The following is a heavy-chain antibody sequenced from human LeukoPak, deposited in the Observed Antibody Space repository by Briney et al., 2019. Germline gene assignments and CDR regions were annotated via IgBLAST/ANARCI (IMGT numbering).Heavy chain of an antibody. CDR1: GGSFSGYY. CDR3: ARDAYYYDSSGSTRYFQH. Sequence: SETLSLTCAVYGGSFSGYYWSWIRQPPGKGLEWIGSIYHSGSTFDNPSLKSRVTISVDTSKNQFSLKLSSVTAADTAVYYCARDAYYYDSSGSTRYFQHWGQGTLVTVSS. V-gene: IGHV4-34*01. CDR2: IYHSGST. D-gene: IGHD3-22*01. J-gene: IGHJ1*01.